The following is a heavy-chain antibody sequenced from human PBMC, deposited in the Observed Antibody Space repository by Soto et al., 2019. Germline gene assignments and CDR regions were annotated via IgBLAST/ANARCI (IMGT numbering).Heavy chain of an antibody. CDR1: GFTLSNYA. J-gene: IGHJ3*02. CDR2: ISGSGGST. CDR3: AKDLGIYAFDI. V-gene: IGHV3-23*01. Sequence: EVQLLESGGGLVQPGGSLTLSSAASGFTLSNYARSWVRQPPGKGLEWVSIISGSGGSTYYADSVKGRFTISRDNSKNTLYLQMNSLRAEDTAVYYCAKDLGIYAFDIWGQGTMVTVSS.